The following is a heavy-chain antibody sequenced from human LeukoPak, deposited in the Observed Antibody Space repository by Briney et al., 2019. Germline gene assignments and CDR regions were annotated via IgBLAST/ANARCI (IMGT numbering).Heavy chain of an antibody. J-gene: IGHJ4*02. CDR2: IIPIFGTA. CDR3: ARKHGYNLGYFDY. CDR1: GGTFSSYA. V-gene: IGHV1-69*06. D-gene: IGHD5-24*01. Sequence: SVKVSCKASGGTFSSYAISWVRQAPGQGLEWMGGIIPIFGTANYAQKFQGRVTITADKSTSTAYMELSSLRSEDTAVYYCARKHGYNLGYFDYWGQGTLVTVSS.